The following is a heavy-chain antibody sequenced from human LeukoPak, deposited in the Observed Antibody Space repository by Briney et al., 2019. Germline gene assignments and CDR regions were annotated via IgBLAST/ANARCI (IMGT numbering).Heavy chain of an antibody. J-gene: IGHJ6*02. CDR1: GGSISSYY. V-gene: IGHV4-59*08. Sequence: PSETLSLTCTVSGGSISSYYWSWIRQPPGKGLEWIGYIYYSGSTNYNPSLKSRVTISVDTSKNQFSLKLSSVTAADTAAYYCARQSGGGVDVWGQGTTVTVSS. D-gene: IGHD2-15*01. CDR3: ARQSGGGVDV. CDR2: IYYSGST.